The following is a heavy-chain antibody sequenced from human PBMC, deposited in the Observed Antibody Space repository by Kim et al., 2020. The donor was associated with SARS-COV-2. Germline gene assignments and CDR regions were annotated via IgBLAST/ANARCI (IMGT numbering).Heavy chain of an antibody. CDR2: ISYDGSNK. Sequence: GGSLRLSCAASGFTFSSYGMHWVRQAPGKGLEWVAVISYDGSNKYYADSVKGRFTISRDNSKNTLYLQMNRLRAEDTAVYYCASSPTYNWNYDYGMDVWGQGTTVTVSS. V-gene: IGHV3-30*03. CDR3: ASSPTYNWNYDYGMDV. CDR1: GFTFSSYG. D-gene: IGHD1-7*01. J-gene: IGHJ6*02.